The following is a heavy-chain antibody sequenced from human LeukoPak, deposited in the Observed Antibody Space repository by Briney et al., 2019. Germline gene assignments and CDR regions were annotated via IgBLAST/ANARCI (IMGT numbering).Heavy chain of an antibody. CDR3: ARESNWYYYNSSGYRDAFDI. J-gene: IGHJ3*02. D-gene: IGHD3-22*01. Sequence: PSETLSLTCTVSGGSISSYYWSWIRQPPGKGLEWIGYIYYSGSTNYNPSLKSRVTISVDTSKNQFSLKLSSVTAAGTAVYYCARESNWYYYNSSGYRDAFDIWGQGTMVTVSS. V-gene: IGHV4-59*01. CDR2: IYYSGST. CDR1: GGSISSYY.